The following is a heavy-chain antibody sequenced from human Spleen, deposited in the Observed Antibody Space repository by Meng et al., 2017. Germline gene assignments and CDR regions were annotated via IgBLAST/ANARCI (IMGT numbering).Heavy chain of an antibody. J-gene: IGHJ4*02. CDR2: IGGSGGST. CDR3: QWLSTHPPDQ. CDR1: GFTFSSYA. V-gene: IGHV3-23*01. Sequence: GESLKISCAASGFTFSSYAINWVRQAPGKGLEWVSYIGGSGGSTYYADSVRGRFTISRDNSKNLVHLQMDSLKTEDTAVYYCQWLSTHPPDQWGQGTLVTVSS. D-gene: IGHD3-22*01.